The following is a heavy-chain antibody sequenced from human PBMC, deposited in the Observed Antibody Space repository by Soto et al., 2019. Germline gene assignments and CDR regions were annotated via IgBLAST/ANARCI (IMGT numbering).Heavy chain of an antibody. D-gene: IGHD3-3*01. V-gene: IGHV3-30*18. CDR2: ISYDGSNK. J-gene: IGHJ6*02. CDR3: AKDAFPYYDFWSGYYTHHYYGMDV. CDR1: GFTFSSYG. Sequence: GGSLRLSCAASGFTFSSYGMHWVRQAPGKGLEWVAVISYDGSNKYYADSVKGRFTISRDNSKNTRYLQMNSLRAEDTAVYYCAKDAFPYYDFWSGYYTHHYYGMDVWGQGTTVTVSS.